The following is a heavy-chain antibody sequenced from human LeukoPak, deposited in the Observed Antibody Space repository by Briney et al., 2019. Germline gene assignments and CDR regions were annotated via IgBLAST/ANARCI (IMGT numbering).Heavy chain of an antibody. CDR3: ARGFYPDRTMIVVVVDY. Sequence: GGSLRLSCAASGFIFSSYWMSWVRQAPGKGLEWVANIKQDGSEKYYVDSVKGRFTISRDNAKNSLYQQMNSLRAEDTAVYYCARGFYPDRTMIVVVVDYWGQGTLVTVSS. V-gene: IGHV3-7*03. J-gene: IGHJ4*02. D-gene: IGHD3-22*01. CDR1: GFIFSSYW. CDR2: IKQDGSEK.